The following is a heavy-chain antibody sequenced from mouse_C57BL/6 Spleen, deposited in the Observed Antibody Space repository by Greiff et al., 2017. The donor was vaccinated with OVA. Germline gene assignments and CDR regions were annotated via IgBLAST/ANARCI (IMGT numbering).Heavy chain of an antibody. D-gene: IGHD1-2*01. CDR2: INPNNGGT. CDR3: ARRGNYYGIWYFDV. J-gene: IGHJ1*03. Sequence: EVQLQQSGPELVKPGASVKISCKASGYTFTDYYMNWVKQSHGKSLEWIGDINPNNGGTSYNQKFKGKATLTVDKSSSTAYMELRSLTSEDSAVYYCARRGNYYGIWYFDVWGTGTTVTVSS. V-gene: IGHV1-26*01. CDR1: GYTFTDYY.